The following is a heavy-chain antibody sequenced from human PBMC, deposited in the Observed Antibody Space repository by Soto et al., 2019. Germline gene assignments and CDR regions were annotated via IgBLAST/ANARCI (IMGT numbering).Heavy chain of an antibody. CDR1: GGSISSGDYY. V-gene: IGHV4-31*03. D-gene: IGHD2-15*01. Sequence: QVQLQESGPGLVKPSQTLSLTCTVSGGSISSGDYYWSWIRQHPGKGLEWIGYIYYSGSTYYIPTITSRVTISVVTAKNHFSLKLSSVTAAATALYYCAPWWGGSRQGFDPWGQGTPVTVSS. CDR3: APWWGGSRQGFDP. CDR2: IYYSGST. J-gene: IGHJ5*02.